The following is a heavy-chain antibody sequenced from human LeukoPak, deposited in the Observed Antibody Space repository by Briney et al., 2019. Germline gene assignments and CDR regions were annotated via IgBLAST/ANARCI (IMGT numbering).Heavy chain of an antibody. V-gene: IGHV1-18*01. D-gene: IGHD3-22*01. Sequence: ASVKVSRKASGYTFTSYGISWVRQAPGQGLEWMGWISAYNGNTNYAQKLQGRVTMTTDTSTSTAYMELRSLRSDDTAVYYCARARSPSSGYLLRDHNWFDPWGQGTLVTVSS. CDR1: GYTFTSYG. CDR2: ISAYNGNT. CDR3: ARARSPSSGYLLRDHNWFDP. J-gene: IGHJ5*02.